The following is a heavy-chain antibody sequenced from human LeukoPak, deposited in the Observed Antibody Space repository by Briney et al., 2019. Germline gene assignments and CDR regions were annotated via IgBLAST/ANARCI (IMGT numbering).Heavy chain of an antibody. D-gene: IGHD1-26*01. V-gene: IGHV4-39*01. CDR2: FLYNGNT. CDR1: GGSISSDVHY. Sequence: PSETLSLTCTVAGGSISSDVHYWAWIRQAPRKGLEWIGSFLYNGNTWYNPSLESRVTISVDTSENQFSLRLTSVNAADTALYFCTRRGAGNGGTYAGMDVWGPGTSVTVSS. CDR3: TRRGAGNGGTYAGMDV. J-gene: IGHJ6*02.